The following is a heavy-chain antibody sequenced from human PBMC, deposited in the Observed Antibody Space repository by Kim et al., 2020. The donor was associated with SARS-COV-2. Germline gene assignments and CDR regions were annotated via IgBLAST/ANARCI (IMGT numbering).Heavy chain of an antibody. CDR1: VGSLSGYH. D-gene: IGHD3-3*01. Sequence: SETLSLTCAIYVGSLSGYHWTWIRQSPGKGLEWIGEINHSGATNYNPSLRGRVAISVDMSKNQFSLNVKSVTAADTAVYFCARGRAGVVPSLILGLGPYYDYYALDVWGQGTTVSVSS. V-gene: IGHV4-34*01. J-gene: IGHJ6*02. CDR2: INHSGAT. CDR3: ARGRAGVVPSLILGLGPYYDYYALDV.